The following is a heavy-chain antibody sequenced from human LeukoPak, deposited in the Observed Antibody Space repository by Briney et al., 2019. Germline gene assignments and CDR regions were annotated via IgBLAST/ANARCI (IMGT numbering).Heavy chain of an antibody. CDR3: ARDEWFGY. V-gene: IGHV4-30-4*02. J-gene: IGHJ4*02. D-gene: IGHD3-10*01. Sequence: SETLSLTCTVSGGSISSGDYHWSWIRQPPGKGLEWIGYIYYSGSTYYNPSLKSRVTISVDTSKNQVSLNLSSVTATDTAVYYCARDEWFGYWGQGTLVTVSA. CDR2: IYYSGST. CDR1: GGSISSGDYH.